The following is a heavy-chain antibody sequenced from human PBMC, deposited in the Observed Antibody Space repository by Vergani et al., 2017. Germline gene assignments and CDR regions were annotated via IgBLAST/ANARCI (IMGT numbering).Heavy chain of an antibody. J-gene: IGHJ4*02. CDR3: ARNGPTSMITMIAVVNSFDY. CDR1: GYSISSGYY. Sequence: QVQLQESGPGLVKPSETLSLTCAGSGYSISSGYYWGWTREPPGKGLEWIGSIYHSWSTYYNPSLKSRVTLSVYPSKNQFSLKLSSVTAANTDVYYCARNGPTSMITMIAVVNSFDYWGQGTLVTVSS. CDR2: IYHSWST. V-gene: IGHV4-38-2*01. D-gene: IGHD3-22*01.